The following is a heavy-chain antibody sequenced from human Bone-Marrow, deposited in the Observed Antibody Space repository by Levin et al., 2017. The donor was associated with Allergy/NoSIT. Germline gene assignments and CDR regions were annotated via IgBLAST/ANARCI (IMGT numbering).Heavy chain of an antibody. CDR2: IYYSGST. CDR3: ASHEGLGAFDY. D-gene: IGHD3-16*01. J-gene: IGHJ4*02. Sequence: SETLSLTCTVSGGSISSYYWSWIRQPPGKGLEWIGYIYYSGSTNYNPSLKSRVTISVDTSKNQFSLKLSSVTAADTAVYYCASHEGLGAFDYWGQGTLVTVSS. CDR1: GGSISSYY. V-gene: IGHV4-59*01.